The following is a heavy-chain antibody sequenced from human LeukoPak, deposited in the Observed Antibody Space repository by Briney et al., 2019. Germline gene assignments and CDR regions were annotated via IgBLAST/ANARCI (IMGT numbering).Heavy chain of an antibody. D-gene: IGHD6-6*01. V-gene: IGHV4-59*01. CDR3: ARDRKQLDPGDRMDV. CDR2: IYYSGST. CDR1: GGSISSYY. Sequence: SETLSLTCTVSGGSISSYYWSWIRQPPGKGLEWIGYIYYSGSTNYNPSLKSRVTISVDTSKNQFSLKLSSVTAADTAVYYCARDRKQLDPGDRMDVWGKGTTVTVSS. J-gene: IGHJ6*04.